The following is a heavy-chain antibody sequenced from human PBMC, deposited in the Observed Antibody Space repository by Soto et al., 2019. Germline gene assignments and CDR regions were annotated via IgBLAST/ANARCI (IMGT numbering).Heavy chain of an antibody. J-gene: IGHJ4*02. CDR1: GFTFSSYA. CDR3: AKDGGAYYYDSSGFDPVDY. Sequence: GGSLRLSCAASGFTFSSYAMSWVRQAPGKGLEWVSAISGSGGSTYYADSVKGRFTISRDNSKNTLYLQMNSLRDEDTAVYYCAKDGGAYYYDSSGFDPVDYWGQGTLVTVSS. V-gene: IGHV3-23*01. D-gene: IGHD3-22*01. CDR2: ISGSGGST.